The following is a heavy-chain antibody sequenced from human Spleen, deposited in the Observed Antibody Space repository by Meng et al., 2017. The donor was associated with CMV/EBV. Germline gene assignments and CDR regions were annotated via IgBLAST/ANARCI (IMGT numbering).Heavy chain of an antibody. Sequence: QVELVNSGAEVKKPGASVKVSCKASGYTFTGYYMHWVRQAPGQGLEWMGWINPNSGGTNYAQKFQGRVTMTRDTSISTAYMELSRLRSDDTAVYYCARDRTQLWPRGPLDYWGQGTLVTVSS. CDR1: GYTFTGYY. V-gene: IGHV1-2*02. J-gene: IGHJ4*02. CDR2: INPNSGGT. D-gene: IGHD5-18*01. CDR3: ARDRTQLWPRGPLDY.